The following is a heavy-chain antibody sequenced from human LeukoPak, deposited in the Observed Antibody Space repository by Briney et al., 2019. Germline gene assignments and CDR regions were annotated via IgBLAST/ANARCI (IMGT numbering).Heavy chain of an antibody. CDR3: ARVIGMGRGLDFDY. CDR2: INPNSGGT. J-gene: IGHJ4*02. V-gene: IGHV1-2*02. Sequence: ASVKVSCKASGYTFTGYYMHWVRQAPGQGLEWMGWINPNSGGTNYAQKFQGRVTMTRDTSISTAYMELSRLRSDDTAVYYCARVIGMGRGLDFDYWGQGTLVTVSS. CDR1: GYTFTGYY. D-gene: IGHD3-16*02.